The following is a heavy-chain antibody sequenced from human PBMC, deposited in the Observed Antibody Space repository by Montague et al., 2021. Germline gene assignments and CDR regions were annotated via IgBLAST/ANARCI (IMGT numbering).Heavy chain of an antibody. D-gene: IGHD1-1*01. CDR2: ISWNSGSI. V-gene: IGHV3-9*01. CDR1: GFTFEDYA. J-gene: IGHJ6*02. Sequence: SLRLSCSASGFTFEDYAMHWVRQAPGRGLEWVSGISWNSGSIGYADSVKGRFTISRDNAKNSLYLQMNSLRAEDKALYYCARVRERRYYYYGIDVWGQGTTVTVSS. CDR3: ARVRERRYYYYGIDV.